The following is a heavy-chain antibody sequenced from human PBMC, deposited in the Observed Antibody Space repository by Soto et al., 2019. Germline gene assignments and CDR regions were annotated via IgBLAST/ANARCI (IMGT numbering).Heavy chain of an antibody. Sequence: GGSLRLSCAASGFTFSSYAMHWVRQAPGKGLEWVAVISYDGSNKYYADSVKGRFTISRDNSKNTLYLQMNSLRAEDTAVYYCAREFGAVAAPLRYWGQGTLVTVSS. CDR2: ISYDGSNK. CDR3: AREFGAVAAPLRY. D-gene: IGHD6-19*01. V-gene: IGHV3-30-3*01. CDR1: GFTFSSYA. J-gene: IGHJ4*02.